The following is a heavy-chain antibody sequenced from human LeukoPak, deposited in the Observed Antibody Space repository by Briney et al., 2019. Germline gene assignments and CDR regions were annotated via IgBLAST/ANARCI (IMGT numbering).Heavy chain of an antibody. V-gene: IGHV3-15*01. J-gene: IGHJ4*02. CDR2: IKSKTDGGTT. CDR3: TTDPHLYYDFWSGYYPTSI. Sequence: GGSLRLSCAASGFTFSSYAMHWVRQAPGKGLEWVGRIKSKTDGGTTDYAAPVKGRFTISRDDSKNTLYLQMNSLKTEDTAVYYCTTDPHLYYDFWSGYYPTSIWGQGTLVTVSS. CDR1: GFTFSSYA. D-gene: IGHD3-3*01.